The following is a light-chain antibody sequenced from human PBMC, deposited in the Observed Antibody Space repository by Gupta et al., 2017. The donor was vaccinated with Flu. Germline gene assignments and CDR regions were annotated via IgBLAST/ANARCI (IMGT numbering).Light chain of an antibody. CDR2: GNS. V-gene: IGLV1-40*01. J-gene: IGLJ1*01. CDR1: SSNIGAGYD. CDR3: QSYDSSLSGSNYV. Sequence: QSVLTQPPSVSGAPGQRVTISCPGRSSNIGAGYDVHWYQQLPGTAPKLLIYGNSNRPSGVPDRFSGSKSGTSASLAITGLQAEDEADYYCQSYDSSLSGSNYVFGTGTKITVL.